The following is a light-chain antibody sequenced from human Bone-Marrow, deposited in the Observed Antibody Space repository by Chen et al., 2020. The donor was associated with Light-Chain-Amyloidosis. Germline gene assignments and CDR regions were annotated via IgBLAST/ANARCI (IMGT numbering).Light chain of an antibody. CDR2: EVT. Sequence: QSALTQPASVSGSPGQSITISCTGTSSDVGGDNHVSWYQQHPDKAPKLMIYEVTNRPSWVPDRFSGSTSDNTASLTISGLQTEDVADYFCSSYTLTNTLVFGSGTRVTVL. J-gene: IGLJ1*01. V-gene: IGLV2-14*01. CDR1: SSDVGGDNH. CDR3: SSYTLTNTLV.